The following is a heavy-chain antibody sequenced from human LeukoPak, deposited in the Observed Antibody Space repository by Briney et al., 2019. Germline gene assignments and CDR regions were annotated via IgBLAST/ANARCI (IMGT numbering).Heavy chain of an antibody. CDR2: IRQDGSEK. J-gene: IGHJ4*01. Sequence: GGSLRLSCEVSGFTFTDYWMNWVRQAPGKGPEWVASIRQDGSEKTYVDSVKGRLTISRDNTKNSLSLQLNGLRAEDTAVYYCARDGTAAGLYFDLWGQGTLVTVSS. V-gene: IGHV3-7*01. D-gene: IGHD6-13*01. CDR1: GFTFTDYW. CDR3: ARDGTAAGLYFDL.